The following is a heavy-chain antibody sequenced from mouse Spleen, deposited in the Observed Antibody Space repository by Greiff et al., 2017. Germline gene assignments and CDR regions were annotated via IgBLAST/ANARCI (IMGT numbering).Heavy chain of an antibody. Sequence: QVHVKQSGAELVRPGSSVKLSCKASGYTFTSYWMDWVKQRPGQGLEWIGNIYPSDSETHYNQKFKDKATLTVDKSSSTAYMQLSSLTSEDSAVYYCALYGNYEAYWGQGTLVTVSA. V-gene: IGHV1-61*01. D-gene: IGHD2-1*01. J-gene: IGHJ3*01. CDR1: GYTFTSYW. CDR3: ALYGNYEAY. CDR2: IYPSDSET.